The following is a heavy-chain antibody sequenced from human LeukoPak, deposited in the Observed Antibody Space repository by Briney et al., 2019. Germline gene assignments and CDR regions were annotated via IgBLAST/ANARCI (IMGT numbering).Heavy chain of an antibody. Sequence: GESLKISCKGSGYSFTSYWIGWVRQMPGKGLEWMGIIYPGDSDTRYSPSFQGQVTISADKSISTAYLQWSSLKASDTAMYYCARRTYYYDSSGYSYAFDIWGQGTMVNVSS. J-gene: IGHJ3*02. D-gene: IGHD3-22*01. V-gene: IGHV5-51*01. CDR2: IYPGDSDT. CDR3: ARRTYYYDSSGYSYAFDI. CDR1: GYSFTSYW.